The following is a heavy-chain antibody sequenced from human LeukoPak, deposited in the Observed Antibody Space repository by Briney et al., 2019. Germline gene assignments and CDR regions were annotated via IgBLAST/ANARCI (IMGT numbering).Heavy chain of an antibody. Sequence: GGSLRLSCVASGFPLSAYAMSWVRQAPGKGLEWVSGITWNSDNIEYADSVKGRFTISRDNAKNSLYLQMNSLRAEDMALYYCAKGGGGRLIYYYYMDVWGKGTTVTVSS. CDR2: ITWNSDNI. CDR1: GFPLSAYA. J-gene: IGHJ6*03. CDR3: AKGGGGRLIYYYYMDV. D-gene: IGHD3-16*01. V-gene: IGHV3-9*03.